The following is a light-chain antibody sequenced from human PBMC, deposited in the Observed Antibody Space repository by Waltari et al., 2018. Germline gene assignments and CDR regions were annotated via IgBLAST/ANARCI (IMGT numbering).Light chain of an antibody. V-gene: IGLV2-14*03. CDR3: ASYTTSYTWV. CDR1: TRHIETYTF. J-gene: IGLJ3*02. CDR2: DVN. Sequence: QSALTQPAPVSGSPRQSLTISCAGTTRHIETYTFVAWYQQLPGTVPKLIFYDVNKRPSGVSKRFSGSQSGNTASLTISGLLAEDAADYYCASYTTSYTWVFGGGTSLAVL.